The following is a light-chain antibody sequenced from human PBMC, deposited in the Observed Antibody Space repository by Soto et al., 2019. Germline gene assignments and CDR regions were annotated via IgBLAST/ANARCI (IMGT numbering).Light chain of an antibody. CDR3: SSYAASNNCFCV. J-gene: IGLJ3*02. CDR2: EVT. V-gene: IGLV2-8*01. Sequence: QSALTQPPSASGSPGQSVTISCTGTSSDVGGYNYVSWYQQYPGRAPKLMIYEVTKLPSRVPDRFSGSKSGNTASLTVSGLQAEDEADYYCSSYAASNNCFCVFGGGTKVTVL. CDR1: SSDVGGYNY.